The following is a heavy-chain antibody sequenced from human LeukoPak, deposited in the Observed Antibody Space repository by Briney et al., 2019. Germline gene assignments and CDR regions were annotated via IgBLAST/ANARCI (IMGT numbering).Heavy chain of an antibody. CDR1: GFTFSSYA. CDR2: ISYDGSNK. D-gene: IGHD4-11*01. CDR3: VRSAFLTTEFYFDY. J-gene: IGHJ4*01. Sequence: PGGSLRLSCAASGFTFSSYAMHWVRQAPGKGLEWVAVISYDGSNKYYADSVKGRFTISRDNAKNTLYLQMNSLRAEDTAVYYCVRSAFLTTEFYFDYWGHGTLVTVSS. V-gene: IGHV3-30-3*01.